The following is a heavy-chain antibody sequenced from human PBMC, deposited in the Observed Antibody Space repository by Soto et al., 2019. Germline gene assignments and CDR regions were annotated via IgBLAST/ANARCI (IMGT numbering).Heavy chain of an antibody. Sequence: ASVKVSCKASGYTFTSYDINWVRQATGQGLEWMGWMNPNSGNTGYAQKFQGRVTMTRNTSISTAYMELSRLRSDDTAVYYCARIGPAAMAYYYGMDVWGQGTTVTVSS. CDR3: ARIGPAAMAYYYGMDV. J-gene: IGHJ6*02. CDR1: GYTFTSYD. V-gene: IGHV1-8*01. D-gene: IGHD2-2*01. CDR2: MNPNSGNT.